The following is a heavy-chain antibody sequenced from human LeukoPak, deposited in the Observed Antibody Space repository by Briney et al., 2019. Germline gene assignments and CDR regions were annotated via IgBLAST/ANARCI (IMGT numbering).Heavy chain of an antibody. CDR2: IYHSGST. J-gene: IGHJ4*02. CDR1: GGSISSYY. D-gene: IGHD4-17*01. V-gene: IGHV4-38-2*02. Sequence: SETLSLTCTVSGGSISSYYWSWIRQPPGKGLEWIGSIYHSGSTYYNPSLKSRVTISVDTSKNQFSLKLSSVTAADTAVYYCARGHDYGDYSLDYWGQGTLVTVSS. CDR3: ARGHDYGDYSLDY.